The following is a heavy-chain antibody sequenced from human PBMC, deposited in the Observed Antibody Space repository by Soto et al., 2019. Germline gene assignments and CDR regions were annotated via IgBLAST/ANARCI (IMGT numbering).Heavy chain of an antibody. D-gene: IGHD3-9*01. CDR2: IGCCSGSGT. V-gene: IGHV3-23*01. Sequence: GGSLRLSCAASGFTFSTYTMNWVRQAPGKGLEWVSGIGCCSGSGTYYADFVKGRFTISRDNFKNMVFLQMNGLRAEDTAVYYCAKDRQPDGIWTFDSWGQGTPVTVSS. CDR3: AKDRQPDGIWTFDS. CDR1: GFTFSTYT. J-gene: IGHJ5*01.